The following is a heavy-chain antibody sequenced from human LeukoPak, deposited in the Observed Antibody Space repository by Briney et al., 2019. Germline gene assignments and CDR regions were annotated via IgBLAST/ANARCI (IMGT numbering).Heavy chain of an antibody. CDR3: ARGSKYSTNWYTRSRPDHYWYFDL. CDR1: GDSISSGDYY. CDR2: ISSSGST. D-gene: IGHD6-13*01. J-gene: IGHJ2*01. V-gene: IGHV4-61*02. Sequence: PSETLSLTCTVSGDSISSGDYYWSWIRQPAGKGLEWIGRISSSGSTNYNPSLKSRVTISVDTSKNQFSLKLSSVTAADTAMYYCARGSKYSTNWYTRSRPDHYWYFDLWGRGTLFTVSS.